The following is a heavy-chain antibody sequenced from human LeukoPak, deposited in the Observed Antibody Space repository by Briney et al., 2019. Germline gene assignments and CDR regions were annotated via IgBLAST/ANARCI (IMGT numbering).Heavy chain of an antibody. J-gene: IGHJ3*02. CDR3: ARTSIAARRANAFDI. V-gene: IGHV4-4*02. CDR1: GDSINSLDL. Sequence: PSGTLSLTCTVSGDSINSLDLWSWVRQPPGKGLEWIGYIYHSGSTYYNPSLKSRVTISVDRSKNQFSLKLSSVTAADTAVYYCARTSIAARRANAFDIWGQGTMVTVSS. CDR2: IYHSGST. D-gene: IGHD6-6*01.